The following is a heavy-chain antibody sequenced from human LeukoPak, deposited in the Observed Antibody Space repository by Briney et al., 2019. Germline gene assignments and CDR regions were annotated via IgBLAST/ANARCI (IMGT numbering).Heavy chain of an antibody. J-gene: IGHJ6*02. CDR1: GGSISSYY. CDR2: INHSGST. V-gene: IGHV4-34*01. Sequence: SETLSLTCTVSGGSISSYYWSWIRQPPGKGLEWIGEINHSGSTNYNPSLKSRVTISVDTSKNQFSLKLSSVTAADTAVYYCASLYSSSWYVSYYYYYGMDVWGQGTTVTVSS. CDR3: ASLYSSSWYVSYYYYYGMDV. D-gene: IGHD6-13*01.